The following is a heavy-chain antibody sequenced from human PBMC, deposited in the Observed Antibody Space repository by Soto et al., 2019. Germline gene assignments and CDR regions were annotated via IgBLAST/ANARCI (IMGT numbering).Heavy chain of an antibody. J-gene: IGHJ3*02. Sequence: EVQLLESGGGLVQPGGSLRLSCAASGFTFSSYAMNWVRQAPGKGLEWVSAISGSGGSTYYADSVKGRFTISRDNSKNTLYLQMNSLRAEDMAVYYCAKPIGGYEAFEIWGQGTMVTVSS. V-gene: IGHV3-23*01. CDR1: GFTFSSYA. D-gene: IGHD3-16*01. CDR3: AKPIGGYEAFEI. CDR2: ISGSGGST.